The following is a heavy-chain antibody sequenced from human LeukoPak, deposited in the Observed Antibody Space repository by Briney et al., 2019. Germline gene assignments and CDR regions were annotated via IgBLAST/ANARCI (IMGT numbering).Heavy chain of an antibody. CDR1: GFTFSSYA. D-gene: IGHD4-23*01. J-gene: IGHJ4*02. Sequence: GGSLRLSCAASGFTFSSYAMSWVRQAPGKGLEWVSNNSGSGVSGGNTYYADSVKGRFTISRDNSKNTLYLQMNSLRTEDTAVYYCAKSGNNRFDYWGQGTLVTVSS. CDR3: AKSGNNRFDY. CDR2: NSGSGVSGGNT. V-gene: IGHV3-23*01.